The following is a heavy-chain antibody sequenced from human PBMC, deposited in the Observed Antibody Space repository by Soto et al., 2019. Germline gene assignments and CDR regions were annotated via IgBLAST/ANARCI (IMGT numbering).Heavy chain of an antibody. Sequence: PSETLSLTCSVSGGSISSADYFWTWIRQSPGKGLEWMGYIFHSGTTNYNPSLKSRVTMSMDTSKNQFSLKLTSVTAADSAVYFCAREPLAHSYFDFWGQGILVTVSS. V-gene: IGHV4-61*08. CDR2: IFHSGTT. J-gene: IGHJ4*02. CDR1: GGSISSADYF. CDR3: AREPLAHSYFDF.